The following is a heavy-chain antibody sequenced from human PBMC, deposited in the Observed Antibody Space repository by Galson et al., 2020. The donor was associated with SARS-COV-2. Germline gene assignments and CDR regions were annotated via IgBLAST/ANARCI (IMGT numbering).Heavy chain of an antibody. CDR1: GGTFSSYA. V-gene: IGHV1-69*05. CDR2: IIPIFGTA. J-gene: IGHJ6*03. CDR3: ARLNYYDSSGYLSYYYMDV. Sequence: ASVKVSCKASGGTFSSYAISWVRQAPGQGREWMGGIIPIFGTANYAQKFQGRVTITTDESTSTAYMELSSLRSEDTAGYYCARLNYYDSSGYLSYYYMDVWGKGTTVTVSS. D-gene: IGHD3-22*01.